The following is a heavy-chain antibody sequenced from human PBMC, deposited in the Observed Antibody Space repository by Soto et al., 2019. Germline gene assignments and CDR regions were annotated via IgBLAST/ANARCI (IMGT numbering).Heavy chain of an antibody. CDR2: IIPIFGTA. J-gene: IGHJ4*02. Sequence: SVKVSCKASGGAFSIYAISWVRQAPGQGLEWMGGIIPIFGTANYAQKFQGRVTITADESTSTAYMELSSLRSEDTAVYYCARGHGYNLAVDYWGQGTLVTVSS. CDR3: ARGHGYNLAVDY. D-gene: IGHD5-12*01. CDR1: GGAFSIYA. V-gene: IGHV1-69*13.